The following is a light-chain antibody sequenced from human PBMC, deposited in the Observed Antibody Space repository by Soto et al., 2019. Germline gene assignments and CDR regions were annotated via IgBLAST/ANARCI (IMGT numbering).Light chain of an antibody. CDR3: QQYNNWPPWT. Sequence: EVVMTQSPAALSASPGERATLSCRASQSVSSNLAWYQQKPGQAPRFLIYDASTRATGIPARFSGSGSGTEFTLTISILQSEDFAVYYCQQYNNWPPWTFGHGTKVEIK. CDR1: QSVSSN. J-gene: IGKJ1*01. CDR2: DAS. V-gene: IGKV3D-15*01.